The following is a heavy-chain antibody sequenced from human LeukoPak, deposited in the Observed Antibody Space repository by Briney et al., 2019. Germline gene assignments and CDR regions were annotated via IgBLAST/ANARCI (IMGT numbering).Heavy chain of an antibody. V-gene: IGHV4-38-2*01. Sequence: SETLSLTCAVSGYSISSGYQWAWIRQSPGKGLEWIGSIYHSGSAHYNPSLKSRVTISVDTSKNKFSLKLSSVTAADTAVYYCARVGYSSSWYVVGAFDYWGRGTLVTVSS. CDR1: GYSISSGYQ. CDR2: IYHSGSA. J-gene: IGHJ4*02. CDR3: ARVGYSSSWYVVGAFDY. D-gene: IGHD6-13*01.